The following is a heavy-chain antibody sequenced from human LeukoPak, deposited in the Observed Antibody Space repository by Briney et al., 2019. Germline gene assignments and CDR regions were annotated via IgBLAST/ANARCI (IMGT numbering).Heavy chain of an antibody. Sequence: PSETLSLTCAVYGGSFSGYYWSWIRQPPGKGLEWIGEINHSGSTNYNPSLKSRVTISVDTSKNQFPLKLSSVTAADTAVYYCARQVMIVVGPDYWGQGTLVTVSS. D-gene: IGHD3-22*01. J-gene: IGHJ4*02. CDR1: GGSFSGYY. CDR3: ARQVMIVVGPDY. CDR2: INHSGST. V-gene: IGHV4-34*01.